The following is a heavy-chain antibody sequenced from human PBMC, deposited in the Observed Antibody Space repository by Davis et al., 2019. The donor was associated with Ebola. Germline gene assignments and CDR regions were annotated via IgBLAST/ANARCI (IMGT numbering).Heavy chain of an antibody. J-gene: IGHJ6*02. CDR2: IIPILGIA. Sequence: AASVKVSCKASGGTFSSYTISWVRQAPGQGLEWMGRIIPILGIANYAQKFQDRVTITRDRSMSTAYMELSSLRSEDTAMYYCARGLVGAHPAMDVWGQGTTVTVSS. V-gene: IGHV1-69*02. CDR3: ARGLVGAHPAMDV. CDR1: GGTFSSYT. D-gene: IGHD1-26*01.